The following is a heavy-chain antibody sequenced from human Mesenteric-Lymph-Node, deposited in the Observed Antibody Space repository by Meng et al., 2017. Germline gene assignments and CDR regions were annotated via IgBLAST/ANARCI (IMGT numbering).Heavy chain of an antibody. CDR1: GGSISSSNW. J-gene: IGHJ3*02. CDR3: ARGVVVVVVAAGPIDAFDI. V-gene: IGHV4-4*02. Sequence: GSLRLSCAVSGGSISSSNWWSWVRQPPGKGLEWIGEIYHSGSTNYNPSLKSRVTISVDKSKNQFSLKLSSVTAADTAVYYFARGVVVVVVAAGPIDAFDIWGQGTMVTVSS. D-gene: IGHD2-15*01. CDR2: IYHSGST.